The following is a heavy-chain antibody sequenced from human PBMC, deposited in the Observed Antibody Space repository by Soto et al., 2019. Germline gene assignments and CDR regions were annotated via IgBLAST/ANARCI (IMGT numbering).Heavy chain of an antibody. V-gene: IGHV4-59*01. J-gene: IGHJ4*02. D-gene: IGHD2-8*02. CDR1: RGSINSFY. Sequence: SETLSVTCTVSRGSINSFYWTWIRQPPGKGLEWIGDVYDSGSTNYSPSLKSRVTISVDTSKNQFSLRLNSVTAADTAVYYCARGRRYSCHNGGVVVEYYFEYWGQGTLVTVSS. CDR2: VYDSGST. CDR3: ARGRRYSCHNGGVVVEYYFEY.